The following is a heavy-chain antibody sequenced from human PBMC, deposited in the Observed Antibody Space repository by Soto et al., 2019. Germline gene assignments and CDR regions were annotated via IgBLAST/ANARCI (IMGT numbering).Heavy chain of an antibody. Sequence: PSETLSLTCTVSGGSISSYYWSWIRQPPGKGLEWIGYIYYSGSTNYNPSLKSRVTISVDTSKNQFSLKLSSVTAADTAVYYCARSSMVWGFNPDNWFDPWGQGTLVTVSS. CDR2: IYYSGST. D-gene: IGHD3-10*01. J-gene: IGHJ5*02. CDR3: ARSSMVWGFNPDNWFDP. V-gene: IGHV4-59*01. CDR1: GGSISSYY.